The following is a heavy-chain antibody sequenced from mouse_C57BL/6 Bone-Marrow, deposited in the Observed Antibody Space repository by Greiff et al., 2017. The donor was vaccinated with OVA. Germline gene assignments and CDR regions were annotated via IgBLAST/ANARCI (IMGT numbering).Heavy chain of an antibody. CDR2: IDPSVSYT. CDR3: ARGARWPPYAMDY. D-gene: IGHD2-3*01. V-gene: IGHV1-69*01. Sequence: QVQLQQPGAELVMPGASVKLSCKASGYTFTSYWMHWVKQRPGQGLEWIGEIDPSVSYTNYNQKFKGQSTLTVDKSSSTAYMQLSSLTSEDSAVYYCARGARWPPYAMDYWGQGTSVTVSS. CDR1: GYTFTSYW. J-gene: IGHJ4*01.